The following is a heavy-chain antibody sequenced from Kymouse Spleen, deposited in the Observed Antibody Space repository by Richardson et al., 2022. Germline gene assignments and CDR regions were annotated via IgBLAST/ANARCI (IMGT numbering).Heavy chain of an antibody. D-gene: IGHD4-17*01. J-gene: IGHJ4*02. Sequence: QLQLQESGPGLVKPSETLSLTCTVSGGSISSSSYYWGWIRQPPGKGLEWIGSIYYSGSTYYNPSLKSRVTISVDTSKNQFSLKLSSVTAADTAVYYCARHAFLDYGDLGEFDYWGQGTLVTVSS. V-gene: IGHV4-39*01. CDR3: ARHAFLDYGDLGEFDY. CDR1: GGSISSSSYY. CDR2: IYYSGST.